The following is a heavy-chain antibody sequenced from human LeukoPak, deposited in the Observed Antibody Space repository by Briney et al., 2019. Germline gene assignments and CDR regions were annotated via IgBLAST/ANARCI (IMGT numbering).Heavy chain of an antibody. V-gene: IGHV4-39*01. CDR2: IYYSGTT. Sequence: SETLSLTCTVSGGSISSSSYYWDWIRQPPGKGLEWIGTIYYSGTTYYNPSLKSRVTISVDTSRNQFSLKLSSVAATDTAVYYCARMIGDDAFDIWGQGTMVTVSS. CDR1: GGSISSSSYY. CDR3: ARMIGDDAFDI. D-gene: IGHD3-22*01. J-gene: IGHJ3*02.